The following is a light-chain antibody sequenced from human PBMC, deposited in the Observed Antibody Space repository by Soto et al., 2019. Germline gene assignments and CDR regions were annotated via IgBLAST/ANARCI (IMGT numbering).Light chain of an antibody. V-gene: IGKV1-39*01. Sequence: DIQMTQSPSSLSASVGDRVTITCRASQNIRSYLNWYQQKPGKAPQLLIYATSSLQTGVPSRFSASGSGTDFSLVFSDLQPEDSATYYCQQGYSSRWTSGRGTKVEI. CDR1: QNIRSY. CDR3: QQGYSSRWT. J-gene: IGKJ1*01. CDR2: ATS.